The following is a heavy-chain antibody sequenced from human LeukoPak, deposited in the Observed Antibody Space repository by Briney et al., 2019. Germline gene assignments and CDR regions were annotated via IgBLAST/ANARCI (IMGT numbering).Heavy chain of an antibody. CDR2: INTNTGNP. Sequence: GASVKVSCKASGGTFSSYAVSWVRQAPGQGLEWMGWINTNTGNPTYAQGFTGRFVFSLDTSVSTAYLQISSLKAEDTAVYYCARSQNGMVRGAKHDYWGQGTLVTVSS. CDR1: GGTFSSYA. J-gene: IGHJ4*02. V-gene: IGHV7-4-1*02. CDR3: ARSQNGMVRGAKHDY. D-gene: IGHD3-10*01.